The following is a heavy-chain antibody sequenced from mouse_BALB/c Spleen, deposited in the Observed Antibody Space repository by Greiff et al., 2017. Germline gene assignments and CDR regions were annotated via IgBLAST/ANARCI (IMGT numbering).Heavy chain of an antibody. Sequence: VQLQQSGPGLVAPSQSLSITCTVSGFSLTSYGVHWVRQPPGKGLEWLGVIWAGGSTNYNSALMSRLSISKDNSKSQVFLKMNSLQTDDTAMYYCARDDYDVGYYAMDYWGQGTSVTVSS. D-gene: IGHD2-4*01. J-gene: IGHJ4*01. CDR3: ARDDYDVGYYAMDY. V-gene: IGHV2-9*02. CDR2: IWAGGST. CDR1: GFSLTSYG.